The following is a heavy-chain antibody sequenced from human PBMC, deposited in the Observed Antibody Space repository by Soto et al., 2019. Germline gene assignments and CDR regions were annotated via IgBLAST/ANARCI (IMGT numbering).Heavy chain of an antibody. CDR2: IFHSGST. D-gene: IGHD5-18*01. CDR3: ASHRGNTYGPYDY. Sequence: QVQLQESGPGLVKSSGTLSLTCAVSGGSISRGDWWSWVRQTPGKGLEWIGEIFHSGSTNCNPSLKSRVTISVDNSKNQFSLILSFVTAADTAVYFCASHRGNTYGPYDYWGQGTLVTVSS. J-gene: IGHJ4*02. CDR1: GGSISRGDW. V-gene: IGHV4-4*02.